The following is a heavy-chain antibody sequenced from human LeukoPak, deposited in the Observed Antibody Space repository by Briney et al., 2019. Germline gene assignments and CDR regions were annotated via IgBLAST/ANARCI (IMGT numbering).Heavy chain of an antibody. J-gene: IGHJ6*03. CDR1: GGSISSSSYY. CDR2: IYYSGST. CDR3: AILSGSLFRGNYYYYYYMDV. Sequence: PSETLSLTCTVSGGSISSSSYYWGWIRQPPGKGLEWIGSIYYSGSTYYNPSLKGRVTISVDTSKNQFSLKLSSVTAADTAVYYCAILSGSLFRGNYYYYYYMDVWGKGTTVIVSS. V-gene: IGHV4-39*01. D-gene: IGHD1-26*01.